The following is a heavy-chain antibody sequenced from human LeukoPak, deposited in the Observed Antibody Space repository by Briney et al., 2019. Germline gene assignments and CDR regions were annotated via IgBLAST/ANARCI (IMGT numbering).Heavy chain of an antibody. D-gene: IGHD3-16*01. CDR1: GGFISNDC. CDR2: IQTSGST. V-gene: IGHV4-4*07. CDR3: ARGLSPSYDYNYFDP. J-gene: IGHJ5*02. Sequence: PSETLSLTCTVSGGFISNDCWSWIRQPAGKGLEWIGRIQTSGSTRYNPSLESRVTIPLDKSKNEISLKLTSVTAADTAVYYCARGLSPSYDYNYFDPWGQGTLVTVSS.